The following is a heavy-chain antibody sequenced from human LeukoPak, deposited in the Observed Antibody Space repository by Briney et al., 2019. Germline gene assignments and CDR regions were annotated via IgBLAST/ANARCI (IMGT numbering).Heavy chain of an antibody. V-gene: IGHV1-46*01. CDR1: GYTSTGYY. D-gene: IGHD5-24*01. CDR2: INSSGGST. CDR3: ARSRDGYNWRAFAI. Sequence: ASANVSCKASGYTSTGYYMHWVRHTPEQGHEWRGLINSSGGSTSYAQKFQGRVTMTRDTCTSTVYMEVSRLRSEDTAVYCCARSRDGYNWRAFAIWGQGTMVTVSS. J-gene: IGHJ3*02.